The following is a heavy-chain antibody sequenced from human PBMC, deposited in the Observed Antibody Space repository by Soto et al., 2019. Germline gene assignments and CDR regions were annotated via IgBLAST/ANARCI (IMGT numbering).Heavy chain of an antibody. Sequence: PSETKSLTCTVSGGTISNNTYYWGWIRQPPGKGLEWIGNIYYSGSTYYNPSLKSRVTISIDTSKNQFSLKLRSVTAADTAVYFCARPSSSWYDRGWFDPWGQGTLVTVSS. CDR3: ARPSSSWYDRGWFDP. V-gene: IGHV4-39*01. CDR1: GGTISNNTYY. CDR2: IYYSGST. J-gene: IGHJ5*02. D-gene: IGHD6-13*01.